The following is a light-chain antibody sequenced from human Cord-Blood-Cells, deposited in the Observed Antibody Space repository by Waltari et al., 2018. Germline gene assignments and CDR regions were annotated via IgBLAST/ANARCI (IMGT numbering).Light chain of an antibody. CDR2: GKN. Sequence: SSELTQDPAVSVALGQTVRLTCQGDSLRSYYASWYQQKPGQAPVCVIYGKNNRPSGIPDRFSGPSTRKTASLTITGDQEEEEADYHGDSRDSSGNHVVFCGGTKLTVI. CDR1: SLRSYY. V-gene: IGLV3-19*01. J-gene: IGLJ2*01. CDR3: DSRDSSGNHVV.